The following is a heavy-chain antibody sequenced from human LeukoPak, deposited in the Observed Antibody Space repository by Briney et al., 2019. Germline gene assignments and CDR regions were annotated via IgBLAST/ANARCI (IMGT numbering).Heavy chain of an antibody. V-gene: IGHV3-15*01. Sequence: GGSLRLSCAASGFTFSNAWMSWVRQAPGKGLEWVGRIKSKTDGGTTGYAATVKGRFTISRDDSKNKLYLQMNCLKTEDTAVYYCTTDPMGGLRYFDWLFQWGQGTLVTVSS. CDR1: GFTFSNAW. J-gene: IGHJ4*02. CDR2: IKSKTDGGTT. D-gene: IGHD3-9*01. CDR3: TTDPMGGLRYFDWLFQ.